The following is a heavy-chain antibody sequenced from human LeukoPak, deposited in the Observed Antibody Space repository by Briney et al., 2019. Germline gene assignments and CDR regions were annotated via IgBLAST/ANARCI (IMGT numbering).Heavy chain of an antibody. V-gene: IGHV4-59*01. CDR3: AKDRSGSYYTFDV. Sequence: SETLSLTCAVSGGSISSYFWSWVRQPPGKGLEWIGYINHRGTTKSNLSLKSRVTMSLDASKSQVSLILNSVTAADTAIYYCAKDRSGSYYTFDVWGQGTVVTVSS. J-gene: IGHJ3*01. CDR2: INHRGTT. D-gene: IGHD1-26*01. CDR1: GGSISSYF.